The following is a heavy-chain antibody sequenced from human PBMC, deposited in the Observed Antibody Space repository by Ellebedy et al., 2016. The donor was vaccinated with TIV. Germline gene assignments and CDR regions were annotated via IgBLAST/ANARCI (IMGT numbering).Heavy chain of an antibody. D-gene: IGHD3-22*01. J-gene: IGHJ4*02. Sequence: SVKVSXKASGGTFSSYAISWVRQAPGQGLEWMGGIIPIFGTANYAQKFQGRVTITADESTSTAYMELSSLRSEDTAVYYCARDLWEEDSSGYFDYWGQGTLVTVSS. CDR2: IIPIFGTA. V-gene: IGHV1-69*13. CDR1: GGTFSSYA. CDR3: ARDLWEEDSSGYFDY.